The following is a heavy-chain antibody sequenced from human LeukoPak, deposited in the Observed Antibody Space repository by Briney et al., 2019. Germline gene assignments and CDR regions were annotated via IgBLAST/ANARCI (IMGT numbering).Heavy chain of an antibody. CDR1: GFTFDDYT. J-gene: IGHJ4*02. V-gene: IGHV3-9*01. CDR3: AKDIGFSGWHNFDY. CDR2: ISWNSGSI. D-gene: IGHD6-19*01. Sequence: RPGGSLRLSCAASGFTFDDYTMHWVRQAPGKGPEWVSGISWNSGSIGYADSVKGRFTISRDNAKNSLYLQMNSLRAEDTALYYCAKDIGFSGWHNFDYWGQGTLVTVSS.